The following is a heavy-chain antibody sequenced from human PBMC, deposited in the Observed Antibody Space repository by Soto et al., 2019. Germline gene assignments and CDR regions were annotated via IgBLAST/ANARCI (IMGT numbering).Heavy chain of an antibody. CDR3: ARDVPLSPSYYYGSGSYYNGDY. J-gene: IGHJ4*02. Sequence: GASVKVSCTASGYTFTSYGISWVRQAPGQGLEWMGWISAYNGNTNYAQKLQGRVTMTTDTSTSTAYMELRSLRSDDTAVYYCARDVPLSPSYYYGSGSYYNGDYWGQGTLVTVSS. CDR2: ISAYNGNT. CDR1: GYTFTSYG. V-gene: IGHV1-18*01. D-gene: IGHD3-10*01.